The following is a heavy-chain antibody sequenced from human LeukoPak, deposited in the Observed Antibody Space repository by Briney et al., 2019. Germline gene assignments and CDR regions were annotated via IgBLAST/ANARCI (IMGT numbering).Heavy chain of an antibody. J-gene: IGHJ5*02. CDR1: GGSISSGGYY. Sequence: SETLSLTCTVSGGSISSGGYYWSWIRQHPGKGLEWIGYIYYSGSTYYNPSLKSRVTISVDTSKNQFSLKLSSVTAADTAVYYCARAARNYVGDWFDPWGQGTLVTVPS. CDR2: IYYSGST. D-gene: IGHD4-11*01. CDR3: ARAARNYVGDWFDP. V-gene: IGHV4-31*03.